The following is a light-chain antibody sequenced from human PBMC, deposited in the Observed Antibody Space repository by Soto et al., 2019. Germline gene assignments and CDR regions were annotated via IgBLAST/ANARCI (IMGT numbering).Light chain of an antibody. CDR3: QTWGTGTL. CDR1: SGHSSYA. J-gene: IGLJ2*01. Sequence: QPVLTQSPSASASLGASVKLTCTLSSGHSSYAIAWHQQQPEKGPRYLMKLNSDGSHSKGDGIPDRFSGSSSGAERYLTISSLQSEDEADYYCQTWGTGTLCGGGTKRPS. CDR2: LNSDGSH. V-gene: IGLV4-69*01.